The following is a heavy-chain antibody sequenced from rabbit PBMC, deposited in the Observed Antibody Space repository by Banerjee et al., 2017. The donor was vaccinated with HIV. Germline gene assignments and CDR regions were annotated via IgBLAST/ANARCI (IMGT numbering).Heavy chain of an antibody. CDR2: IYDDGGST. V-gene: IGHV1S47*01. J-gene: IGHJ4*01. Sequence: QEQLVESGGGLVQPEGSLTLTCTASGFDFSAYYTAWVRQAPGKGLEWIGIIYDDGGSTDYASWVNGRFTISSDNAQNTVDLKMTSLTAADTATYFCARDAGSSFYRSSYYFNLWGPGTLVTVS. CDR1: GFDFSAYY. D-gene: IGHD8-1*01. CDR3: ARDAGSSFYRSSYYFNL.